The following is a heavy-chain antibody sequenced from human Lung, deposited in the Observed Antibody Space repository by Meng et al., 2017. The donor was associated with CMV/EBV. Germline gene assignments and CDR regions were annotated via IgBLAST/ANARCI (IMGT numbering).Heavy chain of an antibody. CDR2: ISSSSSYI. Sequence: ESXKISXAASGFTFSSYSMNWVRQAPGKGLEWVSSISSSSSYIYYADSVKGRFTISRDNAKNSLYLQMNSLRAEDTAVYYCARERTQDDFWSGYCFDYWGQGXLVTVSS. V-gene: IGHV3-21*01. D-gene: IGHD3-3*01. CDR1: GFTFSSYS. CDR3: ARERTQDDFWSGYCFDY. J-gene: IGHJ4*02.